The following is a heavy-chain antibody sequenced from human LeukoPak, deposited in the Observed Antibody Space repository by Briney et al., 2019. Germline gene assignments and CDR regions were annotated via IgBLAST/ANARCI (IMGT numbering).Heavy chain of an antibody. CDR1: GYSISSDYY. J-gene: IGHJ5*02. V-gene: IGHV4-38-2*02. CDR2: GYHSGNT. Sequence: PSETLSLTCTVSGYSISSDYYWGWIRQPPGKGLEYIAIGYHSGNTYYNPSLKSRVTMSVDTPNNHFSLRLSSVTAADTAVYYCVRDGGFYYTASPNSWFDPWGQGTLVTVSS. D-gene: IGHD2-15*01. CDR3: VRDGGFYYTASPNSWFDP.